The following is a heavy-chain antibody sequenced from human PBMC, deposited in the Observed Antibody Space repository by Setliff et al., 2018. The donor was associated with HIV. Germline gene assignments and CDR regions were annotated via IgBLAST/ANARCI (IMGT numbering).Heavy chain of an antibody. Sequence: PSETLSLTCTVSGAPMIDHQWNWLRWSPGKGLEWIGYVYYTGGTTYNPSLEGRVIISLDTSNNQFFLRMNSLTAADTAVYYCARDVRGFWALDSWGPGTVVTVSS. CDR1: GAPMIDHQ. CDR3: ARDVRGFWALDS. J-gene: IGHJ4*02. CDR2: VYYTGGT. V-gene: IGHV4-59*11. D-gene: IGHD3-10*02.